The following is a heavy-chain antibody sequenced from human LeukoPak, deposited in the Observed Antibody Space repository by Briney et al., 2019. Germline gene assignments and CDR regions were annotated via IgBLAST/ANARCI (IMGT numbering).Heavy chain of an antibody. V-gene: IGHV4-34*01. J-gene: IGHJ5*02. CDR1: GGSSSGYY. Sequence: SETLSLTCAVYGGSSSGYYWSWIRQPPGKGREWIGEINHSGSTNYNPSLKSRVTISLDTSKIQFSLKLSSVTAADTAVYYCARGLGDFWSGYYPNWFDPWGQGTLVTVSS. D-gene: IGHD3-3*01. CDR3: ARGLGDFWSGYYPNWFDP. CDR2: INHSGST.